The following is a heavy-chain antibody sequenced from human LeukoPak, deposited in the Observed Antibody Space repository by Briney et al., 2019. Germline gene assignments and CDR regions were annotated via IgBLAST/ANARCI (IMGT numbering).Heavy chain of an antibody. V-gene: IGHV1-2*02. CDR2: INPTSFGT. D-gene: IGHD6-19*01. Sequence: ASVKVSCKASGYTFTGYYMHWVRQAPGQGLEWMGWINPTSFGTKYEQKFQGRVTMTRDTSISTDYMELSDLRSDDAAVYYCARFRGSGWYSFDLWGQGTLVTVSS. J-gene: IGHJ5*02. CDR1: GYTFTGYY. CDR3: ARFRGSGWYSFDL.